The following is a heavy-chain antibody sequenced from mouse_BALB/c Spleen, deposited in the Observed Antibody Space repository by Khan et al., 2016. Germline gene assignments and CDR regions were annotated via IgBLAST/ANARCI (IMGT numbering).Heavy chain of an antibody. J-gene: IGHJ4*01. Sequence: EVALVESGGGLVQPGGSLRLSCATSGFTFTDYYMTWVRQPPGKALEWLGFIRNKANGYTTEYSASVKGRFTISRDNSQSILYLQMNTLRAEDSATYYCARGGGPSGYAMDYWGQGTSVTVSS. V-gene: IGHV7-3*02. CDR1: GFTFTDYY. CDR2: IRNKANGYTT. D-gene: IGHD3-1*01. CDR3: ARGGGPSGYAMDY.